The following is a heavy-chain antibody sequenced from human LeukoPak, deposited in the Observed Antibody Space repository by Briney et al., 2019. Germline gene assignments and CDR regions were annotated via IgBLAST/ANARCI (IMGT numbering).Heavy chain of an antibody. Sequence: GGSLRLSCAASGFTFSSYWMGWVRQAPGKGLEWVANIKQDGSEKYYVDSVKGRFTISRDNAKKSLYLQMNSLRAEDTAVYYCARWGTYSSSWLGAFDIWGQGTMVTVSS. J-gene: IGHJ3*02. D-gene: IGHD6-13*01. CDR1: GFTFSSYW. CDR2: IKQDGSEK. V-gene: IGHV3-7*05. CDR3: ARWGTYSSSWLGAFDI.